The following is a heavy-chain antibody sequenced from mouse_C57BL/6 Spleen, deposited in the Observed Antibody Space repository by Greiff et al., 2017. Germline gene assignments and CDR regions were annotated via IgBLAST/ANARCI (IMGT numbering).Heavy chain of an antibody. J-gene: IGHJ2*01. V-gene: IGHV1-53*01. CDR2: INPSNGGT. Sequence: VQLQQPGTELVKPGASVKLSCKASGYTFTSYWMHWVKQRPGQGLEWIGNINPSNGGTNYNEKFKSKATRTVDKSSSTAYMQLSSLTSDDSAVYYCARDDYADYFDYWGQGTTLTVSS. CDR1: GYTFTSYW. D-gene: IGHD2-4*01. CDR3: ARDDYADYFDY.